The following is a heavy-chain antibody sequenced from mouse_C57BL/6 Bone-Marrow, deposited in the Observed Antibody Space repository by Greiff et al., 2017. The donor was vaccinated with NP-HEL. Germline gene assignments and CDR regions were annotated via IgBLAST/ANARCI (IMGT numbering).Heavy chain of an antibody. J-gene: IGHJ1*03. D-gene: IGHD1-1*01. CDR3: ARYYGSSYDWYFDV. V-gene: IGHV1-85*01. CDR1: GYTFTTYD. CDR2: IYPRDGST. Sequence: QVQLQQSGPELVKPGASVKLSCKASGYTFTTYDINWVKQRPGQGLEWIGWIYPRDGSTKYNEKFKGKATLTVDTSSSTAYMELHSLTSEDSAVYFCARYYGSSYDWYFDVWGTGTTVTVSS.